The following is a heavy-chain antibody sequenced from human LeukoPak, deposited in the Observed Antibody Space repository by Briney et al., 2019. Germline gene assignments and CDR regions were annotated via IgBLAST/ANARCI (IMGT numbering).Heavy chain of an antibody. Sequence: PGGSLRLSCAASGFTFSTYSMNWVRRAPGKGLEWISYISSSSSYIYYADSVKGRFTISRDNAKNSLYLQMNSLRAEDTAVYYCARDHLLSVSSGWANWGQGTLVTVSS. CDR1: GFTFSTYS. CDR3: ARDHLLSVSSGWAN. J-gene: IGHJ4*02. CDR2: ISSSSSYI. V-gene: IGHV3-21*05. D-gene: IGHD6-19*01.